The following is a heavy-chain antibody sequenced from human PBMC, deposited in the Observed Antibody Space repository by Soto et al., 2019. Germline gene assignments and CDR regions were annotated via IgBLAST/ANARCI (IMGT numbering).Heavy chain of an antibody. V-gene: IGHV1-2*04. CDR2: TNPYTGDT. CDR3: ARGRTLLWFGESSHYSMDV. Sequence: GGSVKVSCKTSGYTFTGYYLHWVRQAPGQGFEWLGWTNPYTGDTNYAQNFQGWVTMTRDMSIRTAYMELSRLRSDDTAVYYCARGRTLLWFGESSHYSMDVWGQGTTVTVSS. CDR1: GYTFTGYY. J-gene: IGHJ6*02. D-gene: IGHD3-10*01.